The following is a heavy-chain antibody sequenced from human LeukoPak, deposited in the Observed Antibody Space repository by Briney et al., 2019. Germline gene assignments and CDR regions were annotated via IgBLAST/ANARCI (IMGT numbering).Heavy chain of an antibody. V-gene: IGHV7-4-1*02. D-gene: IGHD3-22*01. CDR1: GYTFSSNA. Sequence: ASVKVSCKASGYTFSSNAINWVRQAPGQGLEWMGWIDINTGNPTYAQGLTGRFVFSLDTSVSTAYLQISSLKAEDTGEYFCARGYDSSGYFSDWGQGTLVTVSS. J-gene: IGHJ4*02. CDR3: ARGYDSSGYFSD. CDR2: IDINTGNP.